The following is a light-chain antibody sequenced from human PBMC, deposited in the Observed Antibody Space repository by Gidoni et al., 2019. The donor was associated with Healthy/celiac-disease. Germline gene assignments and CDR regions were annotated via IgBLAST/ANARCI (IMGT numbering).Light chain of an antibody. V-gene: IGKV4-1*01. Sequence: DIVMTQSPDPLAVSLGERATINCKSSQSVLYSSNNKNYLAWYQQKPGQPPKLLIYWASPRESGVPDRFSGSGSGTDFTLTISSLQAEDVAVYYCQQYYSTPWTFGQGTKVEIK. CDR2: WAS. CDR3: QQYYSTPWT. CDR1: QSVLYSSNNKNY. J-gene: IGKJ1*01.